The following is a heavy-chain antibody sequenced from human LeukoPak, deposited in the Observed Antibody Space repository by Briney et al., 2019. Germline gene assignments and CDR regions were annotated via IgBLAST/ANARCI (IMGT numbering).Heavy chain of an antibody. D-gene: IGHD6-19*01. CDR3: AKDSSGWPNINWFDP. CDR1: GFTFSSYG. CDR2: SSGSGGST. Sequence: GGSLRLSCAASGFTFSSYGMHWVRQAPGKWRDWVSASSGSGGSTYYADSVKGRFTISRDNSKNTLYLQMNSLRAEDTAVYYCAKDSSGWPNINWFDPWGQGTLVTVSS. V-gene: IGHV3-23*01. J-gene: IGHJ5*02.